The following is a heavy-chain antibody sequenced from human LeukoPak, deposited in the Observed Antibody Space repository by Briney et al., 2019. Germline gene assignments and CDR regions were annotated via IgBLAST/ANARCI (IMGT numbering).Heavy chain of an antibody. CDR1: GFTFSSYA. D-gene: IGHD6-13*01. CDR3: AKAPYSSSWYWFDP. J-gene: IGHJ5*02. V-gene: IGHV3-23*01. Sequence: PGGSLRLSCAASGFTFSSYAMSWVRQAPGKGLEWVSAISGSGGSTYYADSVKGRLTISRDNSKNTLYLRMNSLRAEDTAVYYCAKAPYSSSWYWFDPWGQGTLVTVSS. CDR2: ISGSGGST.